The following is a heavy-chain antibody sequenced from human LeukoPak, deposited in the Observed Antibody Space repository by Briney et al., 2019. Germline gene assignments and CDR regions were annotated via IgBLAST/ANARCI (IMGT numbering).Heavy chain of an antibody. Sequence: SETLSLTCTVSGGSISSYYWSWIRQPPGKGLGWIGYIYYSGSTNYNPSLKSRVTISVDTSKNQFSLKLSSVTAADTAVYYCARGPTFYYFDYWGQGTLVTVSS. CDR2: IYYSGST. V-gene: IGHV4-59*08. CDR3: ARGPTFYYFDY. J-gene: IGHJ4*02. CDR1: GGSISSYY.